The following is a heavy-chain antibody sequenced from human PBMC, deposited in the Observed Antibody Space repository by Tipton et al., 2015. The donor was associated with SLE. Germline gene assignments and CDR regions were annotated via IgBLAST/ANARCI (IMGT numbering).Heavy chain of an antibody. CDR2: IYYSGDT. J-gene: IGHJ3*02. D-gene: IGHD2-2*01. V-gene: IGHV4-59*01. CDR1: GGSISSFY. Sequence: TLSLTCTVSGGSISSFYWSWIRQPPGKGLEWIGYIYYSGDTNYNPSLKSRVTILVDMSKNQFTLMLISVTAADTSVYYCARVNVVVISPGTFDIWGIVTMATVSS. CDR3: ARVNVVVISPGTFDI.